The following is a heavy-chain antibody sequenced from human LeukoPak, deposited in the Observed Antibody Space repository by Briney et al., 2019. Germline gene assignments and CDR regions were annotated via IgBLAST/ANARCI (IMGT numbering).Heavy chain of an antibody. Sequence: AGGSLRLSCAASGFTFSSYEMNWVRQAPGKGLEWVSYISSSGSTIYYADSVKGRFTISRDNAKNSLYLQMNSLRAEDTAVYYCARGRLELRGVFDYWGQGTLVTVSS. J-gene: IGHJ4*02. D-gene: IGHD1-7*01. CDR1: GFTFSSYE. CDR3: ARGRLELRGVFDY. CDR2: ISSSGSTI. V-gene: IGHV3-48*03.